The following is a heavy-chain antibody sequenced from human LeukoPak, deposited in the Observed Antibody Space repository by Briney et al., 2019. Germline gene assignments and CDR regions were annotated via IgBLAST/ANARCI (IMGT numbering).Heavy chain of an antibody. CDR2: INPSVGRT. CDR3: ARCEYSGYDHFRAFDI. Sequence: GASVKVSCKASGYTFTSYYMHWVRQPPGQGLEWMGIINPSVGRTSYATKFQGRVTMTRDTSTSTVYMELSSLRSEDTAVYYCARCEYSGYDHFRAFDIWGQGTMVTVSS. J-gene: IGHJ3*02. V-gene: IGHV1-46*03. D-gene: IGHD5-12*01. CDR1: GYTFTSYY.